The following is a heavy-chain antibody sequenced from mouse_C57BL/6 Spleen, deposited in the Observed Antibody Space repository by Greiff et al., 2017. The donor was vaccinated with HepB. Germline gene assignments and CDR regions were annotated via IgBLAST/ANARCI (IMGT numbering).Heavy chain of an antibody. Sequence: EVQLQQSGPELVKPGASVKISCKASEYTFTDYYMNWVKQSHGKSLEWIGDINPNNGGTSYNQKFKGKATLTVDKSSSTAYMELRSLTSEDSAVYYCASGFPHYWGQGTTLTVSS. J-gene: IGHJ2*01. CDR3: ASGFPHY. CDR1: EYTFTDYY. D-gene: IGHD4-1*01. CDR2: INPNNGGT. V-gene: IGHV1-26*01.